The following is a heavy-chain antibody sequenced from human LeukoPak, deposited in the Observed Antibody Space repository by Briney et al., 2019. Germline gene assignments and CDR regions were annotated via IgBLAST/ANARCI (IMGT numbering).Heavy chain of an antibody. J-gene: IGHJ4*02. CDR1: GGSISSYY. CDR2: IYTSGST. Sequence: SSETLSLTCTVSGGSISSYYWSWIRQPAGKGLEWIGRIYTSGSTNYNPSLKSRVTMSVDTSKNQFSLKLGSVTAADTAVYYCARDYYDLGYFDYWGQGTLVTVSS. CDR3: ARDYYDLGYFDY. V-gene: IGHV4-4*07. D-gene: IGHD3-3*01.